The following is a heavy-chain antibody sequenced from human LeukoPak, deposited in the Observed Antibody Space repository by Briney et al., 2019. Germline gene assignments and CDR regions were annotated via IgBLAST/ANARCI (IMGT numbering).Heavy chain of an antibody. J-gene: IGHJ4*02. CDR3: ARYRVDYYDSSGYCFDY. V-gene: IGHV3-21*01. Sequence: GGSLRLSCAASGFTFSSYAMSWVRQAPGKGLEWVSSISSSSSYIYYADSVKGRFTISRDNAKLSLYLQMNSLRVEDTGVYYCARYRVDYYDSSGYCFDYWGQGTLVTVSS. CDR1: GFTFSSYA. D-gene: IGHD3-22*01. CDR2: ISSSSSYI.